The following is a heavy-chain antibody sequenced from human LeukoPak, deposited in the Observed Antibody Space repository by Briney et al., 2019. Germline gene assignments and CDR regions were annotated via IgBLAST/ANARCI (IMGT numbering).Heavy chain of an antibody. CDR3: ARLLWFGMDV. J-gene: IGHJ6*02. CDR2: IWDDGSDK. D-gene: IGHD3-10*01. CDR1: RVTPISYG. Sequence: RGSLRLSSAPPRVTPISYGPHRGPPAPHKGLEWVAVIWDDGSDKYYADSVKGRFTISRDNSKNTLYLQMNSLRAEDTAVYYCARLLWFGMDVWGQGTTVTVSS. V-gene: IGHV3-33*08.